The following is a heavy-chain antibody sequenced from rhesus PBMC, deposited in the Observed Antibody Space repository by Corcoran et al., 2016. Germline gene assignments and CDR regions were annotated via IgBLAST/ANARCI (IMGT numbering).Heavy chain of an antibody. V-gene: IGHV3S25*01. Sequence: EVQLVESGGGLAKPGGSLRLSCAASGFTFSSYWMNWVRQAPGKGLEWVSAINSGGGTTYYADSVKGRITISRDNSKNTLSLQMNSLRAEDTAVYYCAKIEPPFDYWGQGVLVTVSS. CDR1: GFTFSSYW. CDR3: AKIEPPFDY. CDR2: INSGGGTT. J-gene: IGHJ4*01.